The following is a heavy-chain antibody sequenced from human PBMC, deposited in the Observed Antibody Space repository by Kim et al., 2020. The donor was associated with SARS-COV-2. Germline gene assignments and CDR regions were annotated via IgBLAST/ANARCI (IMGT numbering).Heavy chain of an antibody. CDR1: GYSFTSYW. V-gene: IGHV5-51*01. CDR3: ARRHGHSTTLRFLEWLRVDDAFDI. Sequence: GESLKIFCKGSGYSFTSYWIGWVRQMPGKGLEWMGIIYPGDSDTRYSPSFQGQVTISADKSISTAYLQWSSLKASDTAMYYCARRHGHSTTLRFLEWLRVDDAFDIWGQGTMVTVSS. CDR2: IYPGDSDT. J-gene: IGHJ3*02. D-gene: IGHD3-3*01.